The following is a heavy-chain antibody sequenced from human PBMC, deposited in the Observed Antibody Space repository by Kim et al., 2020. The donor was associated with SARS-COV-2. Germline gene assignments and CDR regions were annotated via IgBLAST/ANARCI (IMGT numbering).Heavy chain of an antibody. CDR2: INPSGGST. J-gene: IGHJ3*02. CDR1: GYTFTSYY. CDR3: ARDVITFGGVIAPDAFDI. Sequence: ASVKVSCKASGYTFTSYYMHWVRQAPGQGLEWMGIINPSGGSTSYAQKFQGRVTMTRDTSTSTVYMELSSLRSEDTAVYYCARDVITFGGVIAPDAFDIWGQGTMVTVSS. V-gene: IGHV1-46*01. D-gene: IGHD3-16*02.